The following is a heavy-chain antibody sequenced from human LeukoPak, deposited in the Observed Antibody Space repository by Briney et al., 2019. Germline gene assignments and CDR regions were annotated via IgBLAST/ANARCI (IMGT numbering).Heavy chain of an antibody. J-gene: IGHJ4*02. V-gene: IGHV3-11*01. CDR2: ISSGGSAI. CDR3: AKRGGTYFDY. CDR1: GFTFRDYY. Sequence: GGSLRLSCAASGFTFRDYYMSWIRQAPGRGLEWVSYISSGGSAIYYTDSVKGRFTISRDNAKNSLYLQMNSLRAEDTAMYYCAKRGGTYFDYWGQGTLVTVSS. D-gene: IGHD1-7*01.